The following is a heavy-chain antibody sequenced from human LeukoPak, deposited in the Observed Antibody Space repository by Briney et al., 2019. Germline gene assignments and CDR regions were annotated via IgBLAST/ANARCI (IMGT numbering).Heavy chain of an antibody. CDR2: IYYSGST. D-gene: IGHD3-22*01. CDR1: GGCISSYY. V-gene: IGHV4-59*01. Sequence: SETLSLTXTVSGGCISSYYWSWIRQPPGKGLEWIGYIYYSGSTNYNPSLKSRVTISVDTSKNQFSLKLSSVTAADTAVYYCVRGIDSSGYYFFDYWGQGTLVTVSS. CDR3: VRGIDSSGYYFFDY. J-gene: IGHJ4*02.